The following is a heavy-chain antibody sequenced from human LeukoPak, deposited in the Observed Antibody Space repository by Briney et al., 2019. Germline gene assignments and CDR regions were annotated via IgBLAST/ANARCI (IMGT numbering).Heavy chain of an antibody. D-gene: IGHD3-22*01. V-gene: IGHV1-2*06. Sequence: ASVNVSCKASGYTFTGYYMHWVRQAPGQGLEWMGRINPNSGGTNYAQKFQGRVTMTRDTSISTAYMELSRLRSDDTAVYYCAREIATVYYDSSGYPLEVDYWGQGTLVTVSS. CDR3: AREIATVYYDSSGYPLEVDY. J-gene: IGHJ4*02. CDR1: GYTFTGYY. CDR2: INPNSGGT.